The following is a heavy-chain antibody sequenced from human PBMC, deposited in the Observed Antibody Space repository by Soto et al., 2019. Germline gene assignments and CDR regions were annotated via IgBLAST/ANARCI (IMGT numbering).Heavy chain of an antibody. V-gene: IGHV2-5*02. D-gene: IGHD2-21*02. CDR2: IYWDDDK. J-gene: IGHJ6*02. CDR1: GFSLSTTGVG. CDR3: VQSRCGGDCLQSYSSHSYYGLDV. Sequence: QITLKESGPTLVKPTQTLTLTCTFSGFSLSTTGVGVGWIRQPPGKALEWLALIYWDDDKRYNPSLNSRLTITKDTSKNPVVLAMTNVDPVDTATYYCVQSRCGGDCLQSYSSHSYYGLDVWGQGTTVTVSS.